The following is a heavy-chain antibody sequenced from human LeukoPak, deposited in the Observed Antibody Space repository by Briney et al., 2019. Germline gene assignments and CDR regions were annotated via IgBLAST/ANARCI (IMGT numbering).Heavy chain of an antibody. CDR3: TTYGSGRKFDY. Sequence: GGSLRLSCAASGFSFSDAWMSWVRQIPGKGLEWAGRIESKTDGGTTDYAAPVKGRFTISRDDSTNTLYLQMNSLKSEDTAVYYCTTYGSGRKFDYWGQGILVTVSS. CDR2: IESKTDGGTT. V-gene: IGHV3-15*04. D-gene: IGHD3-10*01. CDR1: GFSFSDAW. J-gene: IGHJ4*02.